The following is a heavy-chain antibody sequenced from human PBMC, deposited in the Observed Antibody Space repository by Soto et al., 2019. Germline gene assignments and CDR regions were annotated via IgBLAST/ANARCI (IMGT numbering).Heavy chain of an antibody. V-gene: IGHV1-18*04. CDR3: ASLGKAAAGTRDYYYGMDV. CDR1: GYTFTSYG. J-gene: IGHJ6*02. Sequence: ASVKVSCKASGYTFTSYGISWARQAPGQGLEWMGWISAYNGNTNYAQKLQGRVTMTTDTSTSTAYMELRSLRSDDTAVYYCASLGKAAAGTRDYYYGMDVWGQGTTVTVSS. D-gene: IGHD6-13*01. CDR2: ISAYNGNT.